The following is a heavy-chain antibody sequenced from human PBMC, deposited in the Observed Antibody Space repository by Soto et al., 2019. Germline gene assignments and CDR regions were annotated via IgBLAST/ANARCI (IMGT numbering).Heavy chain of an antibody. CDR3: ARDASGPFDY. V-gene: IGHV3-53*01. J-gene: IGHJ4*02. D-gene: IGHD6-19*01. Sequence: GGSLRLSCSVAGFTVSDSMSWVRQAPGKGLECVSFIHSDGSTHYTDSVRGRFTISRDNSKNTLYLQRDRLRVDATAVYFCARDASGPFDYWGQGTLVTVSS. CDR2: IHSDGST. CDR1: GFTVSDS.